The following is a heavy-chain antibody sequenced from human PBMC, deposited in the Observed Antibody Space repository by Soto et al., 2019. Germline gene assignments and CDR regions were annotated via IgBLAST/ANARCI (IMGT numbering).Heavy chain of an antibody. CDR3: ARGDSTDCSNGVCSFFYNHDMDV. CDR2: INPKSGGT. Sequence: GASVKVSCKASGYSFTDCHIHWVRQAPGQGLEWLGRINPKSGGTSTAQKFQGWVTMTTDTPISTASMELTRLTSDDTAIYYCARGDSTDCSNGVCSFFYNHDMDVWGQGTTVTV. CDR1: GYSFTDCH. J-gene: IGHJ6*02. V-gene: IGHV1-2*04. D-gene: IGHD2-8*01.